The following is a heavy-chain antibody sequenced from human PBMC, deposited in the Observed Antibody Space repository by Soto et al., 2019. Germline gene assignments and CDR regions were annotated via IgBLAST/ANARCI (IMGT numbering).Heavy chain of an antibody. CDR2: IGTAGDT. Sequence: GGSLRLSCAASGFTFSSYDMHWVRQATGKGLEWVSAIGTAGDTYYPGSVKGRFTISRENAKNSLYLQMNSLRAGDTAVYYCARGRSSWYFDYWGQGTLVTVSS. CDR3: ARGRSSWYFDY. V-gene: IGHV3-13*01. CDR1: GFTFSSYD. D-gene: IGHD6-13*01. J-gene: IGHJ4*02.